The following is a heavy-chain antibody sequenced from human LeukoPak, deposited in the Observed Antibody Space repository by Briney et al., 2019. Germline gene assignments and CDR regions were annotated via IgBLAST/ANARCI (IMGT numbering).Heavy chain of an antibody. CDR2: IYYSGST. D-gene: IGHD2-2*01. CDR1: GGSTSSHY. J-gene: IGHJ6*03. Sequence: SETLSLTCTVSGGSTSSHYWSWIRQPPGKGLEWIGYIYYSGSTNYNPSLKSRVTISVDTSKNQFPLKLSSVTAADTAVYYCARRRVVPAARWAYYYYYMDVWGKGTTVTVSS. V-gene: IGHV4-59*11. CDR3: ARRRVVPAARWAYYYYYMDV.